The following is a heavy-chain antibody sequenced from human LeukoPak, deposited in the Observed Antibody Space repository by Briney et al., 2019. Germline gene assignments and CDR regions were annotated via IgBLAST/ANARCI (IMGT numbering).Heavy chain of an antibody. V-gene: IGHV4-59*12. Sequence: KTSETLSLTCTVSGGSISNYYWNWIRQPPGKGLEWIGYIYYSGTTNYNPSLKSRVTISVDTSKNQFSLKLSSVTAADTAVYYCARRGPASYYGSGSYLHLYYYYMDVWGKGTTVTISS. CDR1: GGSISNYY. CDR3: ARRGPASYYGSGSYLHLYYYYMDV. D-gene: IGHD3-10*01. J-gene: IGHJ6*03. CDR2: IYYSGTT.